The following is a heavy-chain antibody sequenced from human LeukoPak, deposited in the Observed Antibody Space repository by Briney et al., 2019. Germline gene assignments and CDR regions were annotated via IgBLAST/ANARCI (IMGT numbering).Heavy chain of an antibody. CDR1: GFTFSTYG. CDR2: ISYDGSNK. J-gene: IGHJ4*02. D-gene: IGHD2-2*01. V-gene: IGHV3-30*18. Sequence: GGSLRLSCAASGFTFSTYGMHWVRQSPGKGLEWVAVISYDGSNKYYADSVKGRFTVSRDNSKNTLYLQMNSLRAEDTAIYYCAEGVAPAATNFDYWGQGTLVTVSS. CDR3: AEGVAPAATNFDY.